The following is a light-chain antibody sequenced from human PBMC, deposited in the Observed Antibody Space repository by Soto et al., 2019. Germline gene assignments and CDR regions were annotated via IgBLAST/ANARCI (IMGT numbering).Light chain of an antibody. J-gene: IGLJ1*01. CDR3: QSYDSSRSGSYV. CDR2: GNS. CDR1: SSNIGAGYD. V-gene: IGLV1-40*01. Sequence: QPVLTQPPSVSGAPGQRVTISCTGSSSNIGAGYDVHWYQQLPGTAPKLLIYGNSNRPSGVPDRFSDSKSGTSASLAITGLQAEDEADYYCQSYDSSRSGSYVFGTGTKLTVL.